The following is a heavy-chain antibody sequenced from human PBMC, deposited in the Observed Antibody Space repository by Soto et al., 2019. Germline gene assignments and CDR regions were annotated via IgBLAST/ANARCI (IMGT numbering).Heavy chain of an antibody. D-gene: IGHD3-3*01. CDR3: TKVGGLYDFWSGPLHFDL. CDR2: ISWNSDSI. V-gene: IGHV3-9*01. CDR1: GFIFDDFA. J-gene: IGHJ4*02. Sequence: EAQLVESGGGLVQPGRSLRLSCAGSGFIFDDFAIHWVRQAPGKGLEWVSGISWNSDSIGYADSVKGRFTISRDNTKNALYLQMNSLRVEDTALSYCTKVGGLYDFWSGPLHFDLWGQGTRVTVSS.